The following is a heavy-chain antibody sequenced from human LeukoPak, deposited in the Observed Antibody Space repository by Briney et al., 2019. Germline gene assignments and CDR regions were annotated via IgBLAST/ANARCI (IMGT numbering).Heavy chain of an antibody. V-gene: IGHV3-30-3*01. CDR3: VRGVDIYDSRGYFDY. J-gene: IGHJ4*02. CDR1: GFTFSICA. CDR2: ISHDGSNK. D-gene: IGHD3-22*01. Sequence: GGSLRLSCAASGFTFSICAMHWVRQAPGKGLEWVTSISHDGSNKRYTDSVKGRFTISRDNSMNTLYLQMNSLRTEDTAVYYCVRGVDIYDSRGYFDYWGQGNLVTVSS.